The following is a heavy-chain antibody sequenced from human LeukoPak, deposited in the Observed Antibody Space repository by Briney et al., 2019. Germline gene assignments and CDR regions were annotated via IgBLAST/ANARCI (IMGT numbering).Heavy chain of an antibody. J-gene: IGHJ4*02. CDR2: ISGSETST. Sequence: GGSLRLSCAASGFPFSTYAMSWVRQAPGKGLDWVSAISGSETSTYYADSVKGRFTTSRDTSKNTLYLQMNSLRAEDTAVYYCAKGALLPAGHTRYFFDYWGQGTLVTVSS. V-gene: IGHV3-23*01. CDR3: AKGALLPAGHTRYFFDY. CDR1: GFPFSTYA. D-gene: IGHD1-26*01.